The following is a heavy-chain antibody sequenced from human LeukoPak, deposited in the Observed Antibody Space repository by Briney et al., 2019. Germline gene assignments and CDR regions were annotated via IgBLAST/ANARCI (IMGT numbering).Heavy chain of an antibody. CDR3: ASSSAWTHFDT. CDR2: MNPNTGYT. V-gene: IGHV1-8*01. Sequence: ASVKVSCKASGYTFTSYDINWVRQATGQGLEWMGWMNPNTGYTGYAQQFQGRITMTRNTAISTAYRDLSSLNSQDTAVYYCASSSAWTHFDTWGQGTLVSVSS. D-gene: IGHD1-1*01. CDR1: GYTFTSYD. J-gene: IGHJ4*02.